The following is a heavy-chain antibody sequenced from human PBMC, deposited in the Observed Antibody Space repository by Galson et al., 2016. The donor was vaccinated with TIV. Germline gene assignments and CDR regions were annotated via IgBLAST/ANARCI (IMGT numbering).Heavy chain of an antibody. Sequence: QSGAEVKEPEESLKISCKASGYTFTNYWIGWVRQMPGKGLEWMGIVYPDDSDTKYSPSFQGQVIIPADKSLRPSYLQWRRLKASDTAMFYCARLVNTGYHFHFMDVWGQGTTVTVSS. CDR2: VYPDDSDT. J-gene: IGHJ6*02. CDR1: GYTFTNYW. D-gene: IGHD3-22*01. V-gene: IGHV5-51*03. CDR3: ARLVNTGYHFHFMDV.